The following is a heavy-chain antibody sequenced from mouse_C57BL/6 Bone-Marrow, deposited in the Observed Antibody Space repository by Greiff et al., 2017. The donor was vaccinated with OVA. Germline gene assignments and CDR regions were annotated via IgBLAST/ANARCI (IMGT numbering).Heavy chain of an antibody. Sequence: EVMLVESGGGLVQPGGSLSLSCAASGFTFTDYYMSWVRQPPGKALEWLGFIRNKANGYSPEYSASVKGRFTISRANSQSILYLQMNALRAEDSATYYCARLVAKAMDYWGQGTSVTVSS. V-gene: IGHV7-3*01. D-gene: IGHD1-1*01. CDR2: IRNKANGYSP. J-gene: IGHJ4*01. CDR3: ARLVAKAMDY. CDR1: GFTFTDYY.